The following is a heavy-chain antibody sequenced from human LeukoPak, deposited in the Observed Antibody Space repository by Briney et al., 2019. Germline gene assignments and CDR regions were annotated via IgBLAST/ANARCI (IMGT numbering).Heavy chain of an antibody. Sequence: ASVKVSSKASVYTFTSYAISTVPQTPGQGLERMGWISAYNGNTNYAQKHQGRVTMTTDTSTSTAYMELRSLRSDDTAVYYCARGGIAAAGDWFDPWGQGTLVTVSS. CDR2: ISAYNGNT. D-gene: IGHD6-13*01. V-gene: IGHV1-18*01. J-gene: IGHJ5*02. CDR1: VYTFTSYA. CDR3: ARGGIAAAGDWFDP.